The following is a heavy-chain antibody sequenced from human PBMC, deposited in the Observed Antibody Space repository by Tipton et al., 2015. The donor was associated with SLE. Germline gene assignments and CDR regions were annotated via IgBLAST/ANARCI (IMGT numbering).Heavy chain of an antibody. V-gene: IGHV4-34*01. CDR2: INHSGST. Sequence: TLSLTCAVYGGSFSGYYWNWIRQPPGKGLEWIGEINHSGSTNYNPSLKSRVTISVDTSKNQFSLKLSSVTAADTAVYYCASWGPIVYYYYMDVWGKGTTVTVSS. D-gene: IGHD3-16*01. CDR3: ASWGPIVYYYYMDV. J-gene: IGHJ6*03. CDR1: GGSFSGYY.